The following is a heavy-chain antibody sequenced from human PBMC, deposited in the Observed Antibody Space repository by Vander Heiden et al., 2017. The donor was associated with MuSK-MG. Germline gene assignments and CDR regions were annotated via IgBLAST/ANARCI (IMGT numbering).Heavy chain of an antibody. CDR1: VGSISRRAYY. V-gene: IGHV4-30-4*01. J-gene: IGHJ4*02. CDR2: IYYSGTT. D-gene: IGHD1-26*01. CDR3: ARVVKSKDEWEQPTYFDS. Sequence: VQLQESGPGLVEPSQTLSLTCTVSVGSISRRAYYWSWLRQPPGKGLEGIGYIYYSGTTYYNPSLESRVSTSRDTSKSKFSLKLTSGNAADTARDYCARVVKSKDEWEQPTYFDSWGRGTLVTVSS.